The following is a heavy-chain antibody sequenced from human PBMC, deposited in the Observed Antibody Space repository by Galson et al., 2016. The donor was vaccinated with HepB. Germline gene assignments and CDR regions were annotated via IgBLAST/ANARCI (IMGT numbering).Heavy chain of an antibody. J-gene: IGHJ6*02. Sequence: SLRLSCAASGFTFSGSAIHWVRQASGKGLEWVGRIRTKANRCATTYAASVKGRFTISRDDSRNTAYLQMNSLKTEDTAVYYCTRLGGGYCSNGVCYTDYYYYYGLDVWGQGTTVTVSS. D-gene: IGHD2-8*01. CDR2: IRTKANRCAT. V-gene: IGHV3-73*01. CDR1: GFTFSGSA. CDR3: TRLGGGYCSNGVCYTDYYYYYGLDV.